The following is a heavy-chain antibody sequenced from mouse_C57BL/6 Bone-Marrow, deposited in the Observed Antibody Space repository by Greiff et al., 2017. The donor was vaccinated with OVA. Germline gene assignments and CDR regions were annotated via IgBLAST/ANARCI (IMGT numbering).Heavy chain of an antibody. D-gene: IGHD1-1*01. V-gene: IGHV2-2*01. CDR2: IWSGGST. Sequence: VKLMESGPGLVQPSQSLSITCTVSGFSLTSYGVHWVRQSPGKGLEWLGVIWSGGSTDYNAAFISRLSISKDNSKSQVFFKMNSLQADDTAIYYCARKSSSYGYFDVWGTGTTVTVSS. CDR3: ARKSSSYGYFDV. CDR1: GFSLTSYG. J-gene: IGHJ1*03.